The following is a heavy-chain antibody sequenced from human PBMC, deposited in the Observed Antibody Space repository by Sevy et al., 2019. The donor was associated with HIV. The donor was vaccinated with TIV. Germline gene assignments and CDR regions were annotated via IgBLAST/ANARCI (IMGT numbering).Heavy chain of an antibody. CDR3: ARESGSDWYLDY. J-gene: IGHJ4*02. D-gene: IGHD2-21*02. CDR2: IRYDGSNQ. Sequence: GGSLRLSCAASGFTFSSYGMHWVRQAPGKGLEWVAFIRYDGSNQYYADSVKGRFTISRDNSKNTLYLQMNSLRAEDTAVYYCARESGSDWYLDYWGQGTLVTVSS. CDR1: GFTFSSYG. V-gene: IGHV3-30*02.